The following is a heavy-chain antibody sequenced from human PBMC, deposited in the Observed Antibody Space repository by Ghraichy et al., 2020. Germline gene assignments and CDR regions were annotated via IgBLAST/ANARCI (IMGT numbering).Heavy chain of an antibody. CDR3: ARDRYGHGGY. D-gene: IGHD3-16*02. V-gene: IGHV4-59*01. CDR1: GGSITSYY. CDR2: IYYSGST. J-gene: IGHJ4*02. Sequence: SETLSLTCTVSGGSITSYYWSWIRQPPGKGLEWIGYIYYSGSTNYNPSLKSRVTISVDTSKNQFSLKLSSVTAADTAVYYCARDRYGHGGYWGQGTLVTVSS.